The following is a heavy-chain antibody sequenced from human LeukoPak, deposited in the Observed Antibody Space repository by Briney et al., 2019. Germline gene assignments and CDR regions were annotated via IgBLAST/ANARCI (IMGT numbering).Heavy chain of an antibody. CDR1: GGSISSGGYY. D-gene: IGHD5-24*01. Sequence: SETLSLTCTASGGSISSGGYYWGWIRQPPGKGLEWIASINYSGTTYYNPSLKSRVTISEDRSKNQFSLKLSSVTAADTAVYYCARLRDGRWLLEYWGQGTLVTASS. J-gene: IGHJ4*02. CDR2: INYSGTT. V-gene: IGHV4-39*01. CDR3: ARLRDGRWLLEY.